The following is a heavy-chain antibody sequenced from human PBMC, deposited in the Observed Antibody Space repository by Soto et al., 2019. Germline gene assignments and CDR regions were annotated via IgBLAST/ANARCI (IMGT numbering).Heavy chain of an antibody. CDR2: IKSKTDGGTA. Sequence: PGGSLRLSCVASGFNLSHPWMTWVRQAAGKGLEWVGRIKSKTDGGTADYAAPVVGRATISRDDSKNTVYLQMNSLKTGDTAVYYCTTGIYYDILTGYHNVAYWGQGALVTVSS. D-gene: IGHD3-9*01. J-gene: IGHJ4*02. CDR1: GFNLSHPW. CDR3: TTGIYYDILTGYHNVAY. V-gene: IGHV3-15*01.